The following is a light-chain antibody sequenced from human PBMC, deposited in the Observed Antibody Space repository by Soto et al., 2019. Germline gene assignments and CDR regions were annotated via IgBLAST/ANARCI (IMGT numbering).Light chain of an antibody. CDR3: QQYNICPPVT. CDR2: GAS. J-gene: IGKJ4*01. V-gene: IGKV3-15*01. Sequence: EKVVAHCPAPLSVSPGERATLSCRASQSVSSNLAWYQQKPGQAPSLLIYGASTRATGIPARFSGSGSGTEFTLTISSLQSEDCAGYSSQQYNICPPVTSRGGTKLDIK. CDR1: QSVSSN.